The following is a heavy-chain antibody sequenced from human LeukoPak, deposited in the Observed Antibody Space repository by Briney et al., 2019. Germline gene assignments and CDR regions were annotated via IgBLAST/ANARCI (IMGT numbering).Heavy chain of an antibody. D-gene: IGHD2-8*01. CDR1: GFTFSSYA. CDR2: IYSGGST. Sequence: GGSRRLSCAASGFTFSSYAMSWVRQAPGKGLEWVSVIYSGGSTYYADSVKGRFTISRDNSKNTLYLQMNSLRAEDTAVYYCARSMYGDYWGQGTLVTVSS. J-gene: IGHJ4*02. V-gene: IGHV3-53*01. CDR3: ARSMYGDY.